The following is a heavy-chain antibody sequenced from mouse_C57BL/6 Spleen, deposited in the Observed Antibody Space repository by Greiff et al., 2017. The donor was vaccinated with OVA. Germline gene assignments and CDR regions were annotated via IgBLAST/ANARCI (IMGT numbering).Heavy chain of an antibody. J-gene: IGHJ2*01. CDR1: GYTFTDYN. CDR3: ARSHYYGSSYDY. CDR2: INPNNGGT. V-gene: IGHV1-18*01. D-gene: IGHD1-1*01. Sequence: EVQLQESGPELVKPGASVKIPCKASGYTFTDYNMDWVKQSHGKSLEWIGDINPNNGGTIYNQKFKGKATLTVDKSSSTAYMELRSLTSEDTAVYYCARSHYYGSSYDYWGQGTTLTVSS.